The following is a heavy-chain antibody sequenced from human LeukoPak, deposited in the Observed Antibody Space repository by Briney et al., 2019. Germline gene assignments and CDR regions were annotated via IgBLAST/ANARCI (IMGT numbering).Heavy chain of an antibody. CDR1: GFTFSSYG. CDR3: AKLEGRGELSDY. D-gene: IGHD3-16*02. CDR2: IWYDGSNK. V-gene: IGHV3-33*06. J-gene: IGHJ4*02. Sequence: GGSLRLSCAASGFTFSSYGMHWVRQAPGKGLEWVAVIWYDGSNKYYADSVKGRFTISRDNSKNTLYLQMNSLRAEDTAVYYCAKLEGRGELSDYWGQGTLVTVSS.